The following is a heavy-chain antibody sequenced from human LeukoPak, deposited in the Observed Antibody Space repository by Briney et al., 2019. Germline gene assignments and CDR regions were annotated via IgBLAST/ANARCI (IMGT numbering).Heavy chain of an antibody. CDR1: GGSISSGSYY. D-gene: IGHD3-22*01. J-gene: IGHJ6*02. CDR3: ARGGYYDSSGYYLSQYYYYGMDV. V-gene: IGHV4-61*02. CDR2: IYTSGST. Sequence: PSETLSLTCTVSGGSISSGSYYWSWIRPPAGKGLEWIGRIYTSGSTNYNPSLKSRVTISVDTSKTQFSLKLSSVTAADTAVYYCARGGYYDSSGYYLSQYYYYGMDVWGQGTTVTVSS.